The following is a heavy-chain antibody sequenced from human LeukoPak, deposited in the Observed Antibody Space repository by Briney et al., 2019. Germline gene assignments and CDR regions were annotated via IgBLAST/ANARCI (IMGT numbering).Heavy chain of an antibody. J-gene: IGHJ4*02. Sequence: SETLSLTYTVSGVSISTHFYYWGWIRRTPGKALEWIGNMYYRGSTYYNPSLNSRVSMSLDTSKNQFSLRLSSVTAADTAVYFCVRSETIWYYFDYWGQGGLVTVSS. CDR2: MYYRGST. D-gene: IGHD1-7*01. CDR3: VRSETIWYYFDY. V-gene: IGHV4-39*07. CDR1: GVSISTHFYY.